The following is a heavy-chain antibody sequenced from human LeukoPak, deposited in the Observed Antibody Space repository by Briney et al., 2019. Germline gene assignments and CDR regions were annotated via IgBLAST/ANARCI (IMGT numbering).Heavy chain of an antibody. Sequence: PGGSLRLSCAASGFTFSSYWMSWVRQAPGKGLEWVANIKQDGIEKYYVDSVKGRFTISRDNAKNSLYLQMNSLRAEDTAVYYCARDYYGSGSYYNLQLAWGHGTLVTVSS. J-gene: IGHJ5*01. CDR1: GFTFSSYW. CDR2: IKQDGIEK. CDR3: ARDYYGSGSYYNLQLA. D-gene: IGHD3-10*01. V-gene: IGHV3-7*01.